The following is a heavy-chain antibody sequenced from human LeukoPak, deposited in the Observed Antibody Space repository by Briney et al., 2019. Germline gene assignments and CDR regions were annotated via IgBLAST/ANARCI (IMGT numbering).Heavy chain of an antibody. CDR3: ASTVRLDY. V-gene: IGHV3-30*03. J-gene: IGHJ4*02. Sequence: GGSLRLSCAASGFTFSSYGMHWVRQAPGKGLEWVAVISYDGSNKYFADSVKGRFTISRDNARNSLYLQMNSLTAEDTAVYYCASTVRLDYWGQGTLVTVSS. CDR1: GFTFSSYG. CDR2: ISYDGSNK. D-gene: IGHD3-22*01.